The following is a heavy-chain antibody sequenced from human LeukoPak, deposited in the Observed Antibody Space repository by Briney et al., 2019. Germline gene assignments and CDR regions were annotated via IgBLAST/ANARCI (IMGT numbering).Heavy chain of an antibody. J-gene: IGHJ5*02. CDR3: ARDRSPGIAAPPGWFDP. D-gene: IGHD6-6*01. V-gene: IGHV1-18*04. CDR2: ISAYNGNT. Sequence: ASVKVSCKASGYTFTSYYMHWVRQAPGQGLEWMGWISAYNGNTNYAQKLQGRVTMTTDTSTSTAYMELRSLRSDDTAVYYCARDRSPGIAAPPGWFDPWGQGTLVTVSS. CDR1: GYTFTSYY.